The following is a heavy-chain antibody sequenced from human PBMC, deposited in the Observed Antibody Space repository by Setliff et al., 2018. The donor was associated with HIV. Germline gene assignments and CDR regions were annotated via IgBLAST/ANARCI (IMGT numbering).Heavy chain of an antibody. CDR2: ISGSGDST. CDR3: AKDRGYYGSGSSLDY. D-gene: IGHD3-10*01. J-gene: IGHJ4*02. Sequence: GGSLRLSCAASRFIFSSYAMSWVRQAPGKGLEWVSVISGSGDSTYYADSVEGRFTISRDNSKNTLYLQMSSLRAEDTAIYYCAKDRGYYGSGSSLDYWGQGTLVTVSS. CDR1: RFIFSSYA. V-gene: IGHV3-23*01.